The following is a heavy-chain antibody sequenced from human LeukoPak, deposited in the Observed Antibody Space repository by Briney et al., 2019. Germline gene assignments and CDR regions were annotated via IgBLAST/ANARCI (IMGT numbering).Heavy chain of an antibody. V-gene: IGHV1-8*03. Sequence: ASVKVSCKASGYTFTSYDINWVRQATGQGLEWMGWMNPNSGNTGYAQKIQGRVTITRNTSISTAYMELSSLRSEDTAVYYCARVDYYDSSGTNWFDPWGQGTLVTVSS. CDR2: MNPNSGNT. CDR3: ARVDYYDSSGTNWFDP. D-gene: IGHD3-22*01. CDR1: GYTFTSYD. J-gene: IGHJ5*02.